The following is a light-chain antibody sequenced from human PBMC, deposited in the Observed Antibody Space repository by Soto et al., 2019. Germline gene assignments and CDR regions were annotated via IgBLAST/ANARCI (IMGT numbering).Light chain of an antibody. Sequence: QSVLTQPPSASGTPGQRVTISCSGSSSNIGSNYVYWYQQLPGTAPKLLIYRNNQRPSGVPDRFSGPKSGTSASLAISGLRSEDEADYYCAAWDDSLRGPVFGGGTQLTGL. V-gene: IGLV1-47*01. CDR1: SSNIGSNY. CDR3: AAWDDSLRGPV. CDR2: RNN. J-gene: IGLJ7*01.